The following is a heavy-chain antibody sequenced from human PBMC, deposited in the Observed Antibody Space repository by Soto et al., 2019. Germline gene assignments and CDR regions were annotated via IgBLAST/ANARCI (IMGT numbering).Heavy chain of an antibody. CDR3: AREFVVPYSSGWDGFDY. CDR2: INAGNGNT. J-gene: IGHJ4*02. D-gene: IGHD6-19*01. CDR1: GYTFTSYA. Sequence: QVQLVQSGAEVKKPGASVKVSCKASGYTFTSYAMHWVRQAPGQRLEWMGWINAGNGNTKYSQKFQGRVTITRDTSASTAYMELSSLRSEDTAVYYCAREFVVPYSSGWDGFDYWGQGTLVTVSS. V-gene: IGHV1-3*01.